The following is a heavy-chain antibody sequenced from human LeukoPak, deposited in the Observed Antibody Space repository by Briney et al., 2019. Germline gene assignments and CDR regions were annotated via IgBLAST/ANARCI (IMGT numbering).Heavy chain of an antibody. Sequence: GGSLRLSCAASGFTFCNYWMHWVRQAPGKGLVWVSRVNTDGSITNYADSVKGRFTVSRDNAKNTLYLQMNSLRAEDTAVYYCARNGVGATHDDWGQGTLVTVSS. J-gene: IGHJ4*02. V-gene: IGHV3-74*01. CDR2: VNTDGSIT. D-gene: IGHD1-26*01. CDR1: GFTFCNYW. CDR3: ARNGVGATHDD.